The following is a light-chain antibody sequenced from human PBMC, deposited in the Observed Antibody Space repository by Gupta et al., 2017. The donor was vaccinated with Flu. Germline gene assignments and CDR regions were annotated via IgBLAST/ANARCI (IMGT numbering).Light chain of an antibody. Sequence: RCALSRGHSTYPTSVHQQQPETGPRFLMKLNSDGRHDKGDGIPDRFSGSSSGAERYLTISSLQSEDEADYFCQAWGAGVRVFGGGTKVTVL. CDR1: RGHSTYP. J-gene: IGLJ3*02. V-gene: IGLV4-69*01. CDR3: QAWGAGVRV. CDR2: LNSDGRH.